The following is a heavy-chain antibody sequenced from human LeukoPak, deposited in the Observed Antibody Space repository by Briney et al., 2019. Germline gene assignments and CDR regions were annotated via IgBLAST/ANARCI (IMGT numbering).Heavy chain of an antibody. Sequence: SGGSLRLSCAASGFILSSYWMSWVRQAPGKGLEWVANIKQDGSEKYYVDSVKGRFTISRDNAKNSLFLQMNSLRAEDTAVYYCARHVRFEGVDYWGQGTLVTVSS. CDR1: GFILSSYW. V-gene: IGHV3-7*01. D-gene: IGHD3-16*01. CDR2: IKQDGSEK. J-gene: IGHJ4*02. CDR3: ARHVRFEGVDY.